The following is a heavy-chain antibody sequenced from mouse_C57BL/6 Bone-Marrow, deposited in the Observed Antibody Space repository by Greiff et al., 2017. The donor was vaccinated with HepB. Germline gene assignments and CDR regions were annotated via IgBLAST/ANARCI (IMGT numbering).Heavy chain of an antibody. J-gene: IGHJ2*01. CDR1: GYTFTDYY. Sequence: VQLQQSGAELVRPGASVKLSCKASGYTFTDYYINWVKQRPGQGLEWIARIYPGSGNTYYNEKFKGKATLTAEKSSSTAYMQLSSLTSEDSAVYFCAREGRIYYYGRGDFDYWGQGTTLTVSS. D-gene: IGHD1-1*01. CDR3: AREGRIYYYGRGDFDY. CDR2: IYPGSGNT. V-gene: IGHV1-76*01.